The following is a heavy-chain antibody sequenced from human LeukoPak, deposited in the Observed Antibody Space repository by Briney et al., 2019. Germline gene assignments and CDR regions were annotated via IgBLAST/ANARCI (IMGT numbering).Heavy chain of an antibody. V-gene: IGHV3-20*04. CDR3: ARRMPGDAFDV. J-gene: IGHJ3*01. CDR1: GFTFDDYG. D-gene: IGHD2-2*01. CDR2: INWNGGST. Sequence: GGSLRLSCAASGFTFDDYGMNWVRQPPGKGLEWVCNINWNGGSTSYADSLKGRLTISRDNAKSSLYLQMNSLRAEDTAMYFCARRMPGDAFDVWGQGTMVTVSS.